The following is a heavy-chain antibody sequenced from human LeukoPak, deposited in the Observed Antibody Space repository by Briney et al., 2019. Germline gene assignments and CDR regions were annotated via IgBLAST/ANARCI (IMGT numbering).Heavy chain of an antibody. Sequence: SETLSLTCAVYGGSFSGYYWSWIRQPPGKGVEWIGEINHSGSTNYNPSLKSRVTISVDTSKNQFSLKLSSVTAADTAVYYCARGRIAARNYFDYWGQGTLVTVSS. CDR3: ARGRIAARNYFDY. CDR1: GGSFSGYY. D-gene: IGHD6-6*01. V-gene: IGHV4-34*01. J-gene: IGHJ4*02. CDR2: INHSGST.